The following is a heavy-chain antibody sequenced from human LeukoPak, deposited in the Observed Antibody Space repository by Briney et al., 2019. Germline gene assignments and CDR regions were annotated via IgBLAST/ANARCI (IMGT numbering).Heavy chain of an antibody. V-gene: IGHV1-46*01. D-gene: IGHD2-2*01. Sequence: ASMKVSCKASGYTFSSYYMHWVRQAPGQGLEWMGMINPSGGSTNYAQRFQGRVTMTRDTSTSTVYMELSSLRSEDTAVYSCARVRYCTSTSCPDFDCWGQGTLVTVSS. J-gene: IGHJ4*02. CDR1: GYTFSSYY. CDR2: INPSGGST. CDR3: ARVRYCTSTSCPDFDC.